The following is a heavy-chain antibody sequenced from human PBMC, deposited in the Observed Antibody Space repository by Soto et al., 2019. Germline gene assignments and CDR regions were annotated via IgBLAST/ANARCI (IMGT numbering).Heavy chain of an antibody. CDR1: GFTVSSNY. CDR2: IYSGGST. V-gene: IGHV3-66*01. D-gene: IGHD2-15*01. J-gene: IGHJ6*03. CDR3: ARVAVVAATPCYMDV. Sequence: EVQLVESGGGLVQPGGSLRLSCAASGFTVSSNYMSWVRQAPGKGLEWVSVIYSGGSTYYADSVKGRFTISRDNSKNTLYLQMNSLRAEDTAVYYCARVAVVAATPCYMDVWGKGTTVTVSS.